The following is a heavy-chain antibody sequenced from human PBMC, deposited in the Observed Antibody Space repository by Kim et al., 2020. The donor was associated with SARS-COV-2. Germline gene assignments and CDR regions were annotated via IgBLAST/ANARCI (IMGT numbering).Heavy chain of an antibody. CDR3: ARGGEMATIWDYYYGMDV. V-gene: IGHV4-59*13. CDR2: IYYSGST. D-gene: IGHD5-12*01. J-gene: IGHJ6*02. CDR1: GGSISSYY. Sequence: SETLSLTCTVSGGSISSYYWSWIRQPPGKGLEWIGYIYYSGSTNYNPSLKSRVTISVDTSKNQFSLKLSSVTAADTVVYYCARGGEMATIWDYYYGMDVWGQGTTVTVSS.